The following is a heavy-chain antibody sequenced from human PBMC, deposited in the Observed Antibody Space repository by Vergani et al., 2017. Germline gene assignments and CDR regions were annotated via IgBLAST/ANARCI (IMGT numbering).Heavy chain of an antibody. CDR3: ARDRVQNRYYYDMDV. V-gene: IGHV3-48*02. CDR1: GFTFSSYS. D-gene: IGHD1-1*01. J-gene: IGHJ6*03. Sequence: EVQLVESGGGLVQPGGSLRLSCAASGFTFSSYSMNWVRQAPGKGLEWVSYISSSSSTIYYADSVKGRFTISRDNAKNSLYLQMNSLRDEDTAVYYCARDRVQNRYYYDMDVWGKGTTVTVSS. CDR2: ISSSSSTI.